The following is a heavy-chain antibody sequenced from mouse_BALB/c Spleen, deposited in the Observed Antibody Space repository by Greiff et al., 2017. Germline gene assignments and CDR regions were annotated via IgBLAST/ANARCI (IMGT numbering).Heavy chain of an antibody. D-gene: IGHD4-1*01. CDR3: ANGAGTDY. V-gene: IGHV2-3*01. CDR2: IWGDGGT. CDR1: GFSLPSYG. Sequence: VKLVESGPGLVAPSQSLSITCTVSGFSLPSYGVSWVRQPPGKGLEWLGVIWGDGGTNYHSALISRLSISKANSKSQVFLKLNSLQTDDTATYYCANGAGTDYWGQGTTLTVSS. J-gene: IGHJ2*01.